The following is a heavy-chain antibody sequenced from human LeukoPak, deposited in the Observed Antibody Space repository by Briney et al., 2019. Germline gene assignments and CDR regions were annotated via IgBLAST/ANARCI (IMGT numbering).Heavy chain of an antibody. V-gene: IGHV3-11*04. D-gene: IGHD5-24*01. CDR1: GFTFSDYY. Sequence: PGGSLRLSCAASGFTFSDYYMSWIRQAPGKGLEWVSYISSSGSTIYYADSVKGRFTISRDNAKNSLYLQMNSLRAEDTAVYYCARHMERWRQFTHSLDYWGQGTLVTVSS. CDR3: ARHMERWRQFTHSLDY. CDR2: ISSSGSTI. J-gene: IGHJ4*02.